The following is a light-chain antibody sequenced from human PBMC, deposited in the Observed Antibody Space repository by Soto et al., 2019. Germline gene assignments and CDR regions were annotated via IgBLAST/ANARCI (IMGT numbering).Light chain of an antibody. CDR3: SSDAGSSNV. CDR1: SSDVGGYNY. J-gene: IGLJ1*01. V-gene: IGLV2-8*01. Sequence: QSVLTQPPSASGSPGQSVAISCTGTSSDVGGYNYVSWYQQHPGKAPKLMIYEVNKRPSGVPDRFSGSKSGNTASLTVSARQAEDEADYYCSSDAGSSNVFGSGTKVTV. CDR2: EVN.